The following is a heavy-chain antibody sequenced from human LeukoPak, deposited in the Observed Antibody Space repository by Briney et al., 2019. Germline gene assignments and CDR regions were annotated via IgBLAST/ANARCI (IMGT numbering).Heavy chain of an antibody. V-gene: IGHV4-59*08. Sequence: SETLSLTCTVSGGSISSYYWSWIRQAPGKGLEGIGYIYYSGTTSYNPSLKSRVTILVDTSKNQFSLKLSSVTAADTAVYYCARHERDASLDHALDIWGQGTVVTVSS. CDR3: ARHERDASLDHALDI. D-gene: IGHD5-24*01. CDR2: IYYSGTT. J-gene: IGHJ3*02. CDR1: GGSISSYY.